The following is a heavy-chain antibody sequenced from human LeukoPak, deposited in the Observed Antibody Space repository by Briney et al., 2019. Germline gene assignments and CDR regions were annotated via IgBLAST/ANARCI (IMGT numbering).Heavy chain of an antibody. CDR3: AKHFRNYGDYVAFDI. D-gene: IGHD4-17*01. J-gene: IGHJ3*02. CDR2: ISYDGSNK. V-gene: IGHV3-30*04. Sequence: GRSLRLSCAASGFTFSSYAMHWVRQAPGKGLEWVAVISYDGSNKYYADSVKGRFTISRDNSKSTLYLQMNSLRGEDTAIYYCAKHFRNYGDYVAFDIWGQGTMVTVSS. CDR1: GFTFSSYA.